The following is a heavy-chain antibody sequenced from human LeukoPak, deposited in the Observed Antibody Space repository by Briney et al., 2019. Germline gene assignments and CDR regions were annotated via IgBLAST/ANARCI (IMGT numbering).Heavy chain of an antibody. V-gene: IGHV3-21*01. CDR2: ISSSSSYI. CDR1: GFTFSSYS. D-gene: IGHD6-19*01. Sequence: PGGSLRLSCAASGFTFSSYSMNWVRQAPGKGLEWVSSISSSSSYIYYADSVKGRFTISRDNAKNSLYLQMNSLRAEDTAVYYCARDPYSSGREFDYWGQGTLVTVSS. CDR3: ARDPYSSGREFDY. J-gene: IGHJ4*02.